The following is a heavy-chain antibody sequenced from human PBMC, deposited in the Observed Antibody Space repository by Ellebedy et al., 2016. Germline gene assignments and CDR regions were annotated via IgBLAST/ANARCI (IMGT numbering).Heavy chain of an antibody. V-gene: IGHV4-39*01. CDR2: IYYSGST. J-gene: IGHJ4*02. CDR1: GGSISSSSYY. D-gene: IGHD3-10*01. Sequence: SETLSLTXTVSGGSISSSSYYWGWIRQPPGKGLEWIGSIYYSGSTYYNPSLKSRVTISVDTSKNQFSLKLSSVTAADTAVYYCARGAPPQTIYGSGSYWDRHDYWGQGTLVTVSS. CDR3: ARGAPPQTIYGSGSYWDRHDY.